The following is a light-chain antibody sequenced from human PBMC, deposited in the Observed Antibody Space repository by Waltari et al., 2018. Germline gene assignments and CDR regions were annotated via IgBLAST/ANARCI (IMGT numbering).Light chain of an antibody. V-gene: IGKV1-39*01. CDR2: AAS. CDR3: QQSFSTPLT. Sequence: DIQMTQSPSSLSASLGDSVTITCRANQSISSYLNWYQQKPGVAPKLLIYAASSLRNGVPSRFSGSGSGTDFSLTISSLQPEDFATYYCQQSFSTPLTFGGGTKVEIK. CDR1: QSISSY. J-gene: IGKJ4*01.